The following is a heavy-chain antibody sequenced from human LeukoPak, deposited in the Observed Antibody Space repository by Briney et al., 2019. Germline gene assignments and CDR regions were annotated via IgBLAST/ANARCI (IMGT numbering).Heavy chain of an antibody. CDR3: ARDQGSLSRSWYTGY. J-gene: IGHJ4*02. D-gene: IGHD6-13*01. V-gene: IGHV1-2*06. Sequence: ASVKVSRKASGYTFTGYHIHWVRQAPGQGLEWMGRINPTTGDTNFAQKFQGRVTMTRDTSITTAYMEVSSLRPDDTAMYFCARDQGSLSRSWYTGYWGQGTQVTVSS. CDR1: GYTFTGYH. CDR2: INPTTGDT.